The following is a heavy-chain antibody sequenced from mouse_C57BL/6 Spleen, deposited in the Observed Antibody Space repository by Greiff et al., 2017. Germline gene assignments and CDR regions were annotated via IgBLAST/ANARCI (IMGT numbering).Heavy chain of an antibody. CDR3: ARWDRDDAMDY. Sequence: VQLQQPGAELVKPGASVKLSCKASGYTFTSYWMHWVKQRPGQGLEWIGMIHPNSGSTNYNEKFKSKATLTVDKSSSPAYIQLSSLTSEDSAVYYCARWDRDDAMDYWGQGTSVTVSS. V-gene: IGHV1-64*01. J-gene: IGHJ4*01. CDR1: GYTFTSYW. CDR2: IHPNSGST. D-gene: IGHD4-1*01.